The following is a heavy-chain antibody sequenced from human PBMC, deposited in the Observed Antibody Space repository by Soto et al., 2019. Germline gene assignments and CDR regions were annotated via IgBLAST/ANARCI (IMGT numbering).Heavy chain of an antibody. V-gene: IGHV1-69*13. Sequence: SVKVSCKASGGTFSNYAISWVRQAPGQGLEWMGGIIPIFGTANYAQKFQGRVTITADESTSTAYMELSSLRSEDTAVYYCARGRSNYDFWSGYYPANSYFYYYGMDVWGQGTTVTVSS. CDR2: IIPIFGTA. CDR1: GGTFSNYA. D-gene: IGHD3-3*01. J-gene: IGHJ6*02. CDR3: ARGRSNYDFWSGYYPANSYFYYYGMDV.